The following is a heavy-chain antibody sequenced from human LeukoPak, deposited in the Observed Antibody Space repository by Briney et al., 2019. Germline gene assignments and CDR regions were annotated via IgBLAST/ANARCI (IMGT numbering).Heavy chain of an antibody. V-gene: IGHV1-69*05. J-gene: IGHJ5*02. D-gene: IGHD6-19*01. CDR1: GGTFSSYA. Sequence: ASVTVSCKASGGTFSSYAISWVRQAPGQGLEWMGGIIPIFGTANYAQKFQGRVTITTDESTSTAYMELSSLRSEDTAVYYCAGVPFTAGNWFDPWGQGTLVTVSS. CDR3: AGVPFTAGNWFDP. CDR2: IIPIFGTA.